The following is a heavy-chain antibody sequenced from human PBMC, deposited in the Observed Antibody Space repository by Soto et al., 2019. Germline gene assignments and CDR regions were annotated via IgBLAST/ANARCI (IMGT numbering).Heavy chain of an antibody. V-gene: IGHV3-30-3*01. CDR1: GFTFSSYA. J-gene: IGHJ6*02. CDR3: ARGRYYYYYGMDV. Sequence: QVQLVESGGGVVQPGRSLRLSCAASGFTFSSYAMHWVRQAPGKGLEWVAVISYDGSNKYYADSVKGRFTISRDNSKNTLYLQMNSLRAEDTAVYYCARGRYYYYYGMDVWGQGTTVTVSS. CDR2: ISYDGSNK.